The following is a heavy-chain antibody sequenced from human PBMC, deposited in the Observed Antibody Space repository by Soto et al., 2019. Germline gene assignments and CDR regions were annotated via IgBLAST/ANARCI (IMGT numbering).Heavy chain of an antibody. CDR1: GFSLTTSGVG. V-gene: IGHV2-5*05. Sequence: QITLNESGPTLVKPTQTLTLTCTFSGFSLTTSGVGVGWIRQSPGKAPEWLALIYWDEYKRYGPSLKSRLTITTDTSKNQVVLTMADLDPGDTATYYCAHRILRTVFGLVTTTAIYFDFWGQGIPVAVSS. J-gene: IGHJ4*02. CDR3: AHRILRTVFGLVTTTAIYFDF. CDR2: IYWDEYK. D-gene: IGHD3-3*01.